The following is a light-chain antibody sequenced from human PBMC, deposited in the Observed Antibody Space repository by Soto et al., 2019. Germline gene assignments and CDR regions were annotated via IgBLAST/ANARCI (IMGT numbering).Light chain of an antibody. J-gene: IGKJ2*01. Sequence: DIQMTQSPSTLSASVGDRVTITCRASQSISSWLAWYQQKPGNAPKVLIYKAFRLESGVPSRFSGSGSGTECALTISSLQRDDFAPYYCHQYNTYPYTFGQGTKLEIK. V-gene: IGKV1-5*03. CDR1: QSISSW. CDR2: KAF. CDR3: HQYNTYPYT.